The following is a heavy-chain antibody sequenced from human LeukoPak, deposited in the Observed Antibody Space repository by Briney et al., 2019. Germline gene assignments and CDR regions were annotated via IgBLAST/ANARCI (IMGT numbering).Heavy chain of an antibody. CDR3: ARGKSDLGY. Sequence: GASVKVSCRASGYSFTIYYMHWVRQAPGQGLEWMGIINPSGGDTTYAQKFQGRVTMTRDTSTSTIYMELSSLRSEDTAVYYCARGKSDLGYWGQGTQVTVSS. V-gene: IGHV1-46*01. CDR2: INPSGGDT. J-gene: IGHJ4*02. CDR1: GYSFTIYY.